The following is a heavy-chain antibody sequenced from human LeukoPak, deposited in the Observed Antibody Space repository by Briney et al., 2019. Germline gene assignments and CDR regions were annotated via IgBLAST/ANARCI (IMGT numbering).Heavy chain of an antibody. D-gene: IGHD2-21*02. Sequence: GGSLRLSCAASGFTFSSYAMSGVRQAPGKGLDGVSCVSDSGGGTHYEDSVKGRVTISRDSSNHTVYLHMNSLRAEHTAVYYCAKDLRGYCGGDCYSAEYWGRGTLVTVSS. V-gene: IGHV3-23*01. J-gene: IGHJ4*02. CDR3: AKDLRGYCGGDCYSAEY. CDR1: GFTFSSYA. CDR2: VSDSGGGT.